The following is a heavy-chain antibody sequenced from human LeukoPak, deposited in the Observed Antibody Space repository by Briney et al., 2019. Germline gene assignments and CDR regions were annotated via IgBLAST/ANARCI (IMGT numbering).Heavy chain of an antibody. CDR2: IYYGGST. CDR3: ARDLRPMYDRYGIADVD. Sequence: PPQTLSLTCTVSGGSIRSGDYYGSSIRQPPGKGLEWIGYIYYGGSTYYNPSRKSRVTISVDTSKNQFSLKLSTVTAADTAVYYCARDLRPMYDRYGIADVDWGQGTLVTVSS. J-gene: IGHJ4*02. D-gene: IGHD3-22*01. V-gene: IGHV4-30-4*01. CDR1: GGSIRSGDYY.